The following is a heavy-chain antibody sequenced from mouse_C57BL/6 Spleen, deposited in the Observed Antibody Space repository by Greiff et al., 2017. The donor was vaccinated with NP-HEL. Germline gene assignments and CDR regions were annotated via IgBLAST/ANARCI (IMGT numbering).Heavy chain of an antibody. CDR3: ARSLITTVGAPSYAMDY. D-gene: IGHD1-1*01. CDR2: INPYNGDT. J-gene: IGHJ4*01. CDR1: GYSFTGYF. V-gene: IGHV1-20*01. Sequence: EVQLQQSGPELVKPGDSVKISCKASGYSFTGYFMNWVMQSHGKSLEWIGRINPYNGDTFYNQKFKGKATLTVDKSSSTAHMELRSLTSEDSAVYYCARSLITTVGAPSYAMDYWGQGTSVTVSS.